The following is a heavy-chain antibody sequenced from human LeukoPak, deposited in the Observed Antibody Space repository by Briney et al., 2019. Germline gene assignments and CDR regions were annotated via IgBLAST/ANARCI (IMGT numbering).Heavy chain of an antibody. CDR1: GFPFSSYS. D-gene: IGHD2-21*02. CDR3: AGAYCGGDCYSGVAFGI. CDR2: ISSSSTFI. Sequence: GGSLRLSCAASGFPFSSYSMNWVRQAPGKGLEWVSYISSSSTFIFYADSVKGRFTISRDNAKNSLYLQVNSLRAEDTAVYYCAGAYCGGDCYSGVAFGIWGQGTMVTVSS. V-gene: IGHV3-21*01. J-gene: IGHJ3*02.